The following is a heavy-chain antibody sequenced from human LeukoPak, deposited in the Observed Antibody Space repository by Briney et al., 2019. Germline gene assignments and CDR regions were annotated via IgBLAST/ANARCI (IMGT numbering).Heavy chain of an antibody. CDR3: ASLGYCTNGVCSALNY. J-gene: IGHJ4*02. Sequence: GGSLRLSCAASGFTVSSNYMSWVRQAPGKGLEWVSVIYSGGSTYYADSVKGRFTISRDNSKNTLYLQMNSLRAEDTAVYYCASLGYCTNGVCSALNYWGQGTLVTVSS. CDR2: IYSGGST. CDR1: GFTVSSNY. D-gene: IGHD2-8*01. V-gene: IGHV3-53*01.